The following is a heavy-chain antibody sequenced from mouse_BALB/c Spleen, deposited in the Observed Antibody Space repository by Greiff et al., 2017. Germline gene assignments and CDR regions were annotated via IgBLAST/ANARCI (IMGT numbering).Heavy chain of an antibody. V-gene: IGHV5-6*02. Sequence: DVMLVESGGDLVKPGGSLKLSCAASGFTFSSYGMSWVRQTPDKRLEWVATISSGGSYTYYPDSVKGRFTISRDNAKNTLYLQMSSLKSEDTAMYYCARHEISPYAMDYWGQGTSVTVSS. CDR2: ISSGGSYT. CDR1: GFTFSSYG. J-gene: IGHJ4*01. CDR3: ARHEISPYAMDY.